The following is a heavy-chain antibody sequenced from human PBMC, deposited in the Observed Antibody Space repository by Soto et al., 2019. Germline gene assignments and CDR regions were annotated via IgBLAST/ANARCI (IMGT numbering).Heavy chain of an antibody. Sequence: QVQLVQSGAEVKKPGASVKVSCKASGYTFLSYGITWVRQAPGQGLEWMGWISAYNAHTNYGQKFRDRVSMATDTSSNTAYLEVRSLRSDDTAFYFCARVFRWSSSSWGFDYWGQGTLVTVSS. D-gene: IGHD6-6*01. CDR2: ISAYNAHT. V-gene: IGHV1-18*01. J-gene: IGHJ4*02. CDR3: ARVFRWSSSSWGFDY. CDR1: GYTFLSYG.